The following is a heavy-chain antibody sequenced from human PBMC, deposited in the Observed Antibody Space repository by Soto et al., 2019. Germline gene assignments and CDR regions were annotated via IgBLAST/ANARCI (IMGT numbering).Heavy chain of an antibody. D-gene: IGHD3-10*01. V-gene: IGHV4-31*03. CDR3: ARGFTMVRGVITHYYYYGMDV. CDR1: GGSISSGGYY. J-gene: IGHJ6*02. Sequence: QVQLQESGPGLVKPSQTLSLTCTVSGGSISSGGYYWSWIRQHPGKGLEWIGYIYYSGSTYYNPSLKSRVTISVDTAKNKFSLKLSSVTAADTAVYYCARGFTMVRGVITHYYYYGMDVWGQGTTVTVSS. CDR2: IYYSGST.